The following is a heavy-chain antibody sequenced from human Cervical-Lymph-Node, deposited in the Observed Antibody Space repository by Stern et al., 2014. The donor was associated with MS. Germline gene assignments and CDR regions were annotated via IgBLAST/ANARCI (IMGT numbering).Heavy chain of an antibody. V-gene: IGHV3-23*04. CDR2: ISPSGFNT. D-gene: IGHD2-15*01. Sequence: EVQLVESGGGLVQPGESLRLSCSASGLTFSNFAFTWVRQAPGKGLQWVSEISPSGFNTYYADSVKGRFTISRDNSKNTVFLQMNSLTAEDTAVYYCAKSSGGGSSYSDYWGRGTLVTVS. CDR3: AKSSGGGSSYSDY. J-gene: IGHJ4*02. CDR1: GLTFSNFA.